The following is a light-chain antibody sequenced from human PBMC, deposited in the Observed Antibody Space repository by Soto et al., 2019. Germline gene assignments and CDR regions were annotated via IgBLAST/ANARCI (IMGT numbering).Light chain of an antibody. V-gene: IGKV1-33*01. Sequence: EESVTTTCRASQSISSWLAWYQQKPGKAPKLLIYDASNLETGVPSTFSGTGYGTDFTFTISSLQPEHIGIYYCQQYDNLPLTFGQGTRLEI. J-gene: IGKJ5*01. CDR3: QQYDNLPLT. CDR1: QSISSW. CDR2: DAS.